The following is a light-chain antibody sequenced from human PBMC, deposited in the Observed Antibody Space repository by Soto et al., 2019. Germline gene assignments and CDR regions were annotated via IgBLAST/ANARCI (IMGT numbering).Light chain of an antibody. V-gene: IGKV3-20*01. CDR2: GAS. J-gene: IGKJ1*01. Sequence: EIVLTQSPGTLSLSPGERATLSCRASQSVSSSYLAWYQQKPGQAPRLLICGASSRATGIPDRFSGSGSGTDFTLTISRLEPEAFAVYYCQQYGSSRTFGQGTKVEIK. CDR1: QSVSSSY. CDR3: QQYGSSRT.